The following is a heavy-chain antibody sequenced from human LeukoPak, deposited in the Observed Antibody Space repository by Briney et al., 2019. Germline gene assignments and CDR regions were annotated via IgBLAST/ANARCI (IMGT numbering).Heavy chain of an antibody. J-gene: IGHJ6*02. CDR2: ISVYNGKT. D-gene: IGHD3-10*01. CDR1: GYSFINYG. CDR3: MREPPTMVRGVTMDV. V-gene: IGHV1-18*01. Sequence: ASVKVSCKASGYSFINYGISWVRQAPGQGLEWMGWISVYNGKTRYAQNLQGRVTMTTDTSTSTAYMELRSLRSDDTAVYYCMREPPTMVRGVTMDVWGQGTTVTVSS.